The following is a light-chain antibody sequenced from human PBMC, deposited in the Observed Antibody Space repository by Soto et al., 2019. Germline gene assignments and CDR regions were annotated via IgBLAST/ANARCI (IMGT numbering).Light chain of an antibody. CDR1: SSDVGAYNY. CDR3: TSYASSVNYV. J-gene: IGLJ1*01. CDR2: EVT. V-gene: IGLV2-14*01. Sequence: QSALTQPASVSGSRGQSITISCTGTSSDVGAYNYVSWYQQHPGKAPKLMIYEVTHRPSGVSNRFSGSKSGNTASLTISGLQAEDEADYYCTSYASSVNYVFGTGTNVTVL.